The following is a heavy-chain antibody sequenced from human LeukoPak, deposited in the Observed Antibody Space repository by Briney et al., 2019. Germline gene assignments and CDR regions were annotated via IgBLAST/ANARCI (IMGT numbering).Heavy chain of an antibody. CDR1: GFTFSSYS. V-gene: IGHV3-48*01. Sequence: GGSLRLSCAASGFTFSSYSMNWVRQAPGKGLEWVSYISSSSSTIYYADSVKGRFTISRDNAKNSLYLQMNSLRAEDTAVYYCARDSITIFGVVNPFDYWGQGNLLTVSS. CDR3: ARDSITIFGVVNPFDY. CDR2: ISSSSSTI. D-gene: IGHD3-3*01. J-gene: IGHJ4*02.